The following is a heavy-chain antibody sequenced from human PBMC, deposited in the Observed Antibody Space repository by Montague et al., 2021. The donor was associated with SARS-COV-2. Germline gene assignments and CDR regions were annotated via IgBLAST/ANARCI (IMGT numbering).Heavy chain of an antibody. CDR2: IYYSGST. CDR3: ARFPTSYYYDSKAAPATPDAFDL. J-gene: IGHJ3*01. Sequence: SETLSPTCAVSGGSISSSSYYWGWIRQPPGKGLEWIGSIYYSGSTYYNPSLKSRVTISVDTSKNQFSLKLSSVTAADTAVYYCARFPTSYYYDSKAAPATPDAFDLWGQGTMVTVSS. CDR1: GGSISSSSYY. D-gene: IGHD3-22*01. V-gene: IGHV4-39*01.